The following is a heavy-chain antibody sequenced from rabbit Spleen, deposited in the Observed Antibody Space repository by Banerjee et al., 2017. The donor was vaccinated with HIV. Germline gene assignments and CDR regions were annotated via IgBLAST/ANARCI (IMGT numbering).Heavy chain of an antibody. V-gene: IGHV1S40*01. CDR1: GFSFSSTYY. CDR2: IYPGSSGTT. Sequence: QSLEESGGDLVKPGAALTLTCTASGFSFSSTYYMCWCRQPPGKGLEWIGCIYPGSSGTTYYASWAKGRFTISKTSSTTVTLQMTSLTAADTATYFCARDTGTSFSSYGMDLWGPGTLVTVS. J-gene: IGHJ6*01. CDR3: ARDTGTSFSSYGMDL. D-gene: IGHD8-1*01.